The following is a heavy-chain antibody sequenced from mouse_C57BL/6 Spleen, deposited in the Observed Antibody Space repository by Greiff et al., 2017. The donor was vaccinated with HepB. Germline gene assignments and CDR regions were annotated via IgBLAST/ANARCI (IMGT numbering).Heavy chain of an antibody. J-gene: IGHJ1*03. CDR2: IYPGDGDT. CDR1: GYAFSSYW. CDR3: ARDYGNPRWYFDV. V-gene: IGHV1-80*01. Sequence: QVQLQQSGAELVKPGASVKISCKASGYAFSSYWMNWVKQRPGKGLEWIGQIYPGDGDTNYNGKFKGKATLTADKSSSTAYMQLSSLTSEDPAVYFCARDYGNPRWYFDVWGTGTTVTVSS. D-gene: IGHD2-1*01.